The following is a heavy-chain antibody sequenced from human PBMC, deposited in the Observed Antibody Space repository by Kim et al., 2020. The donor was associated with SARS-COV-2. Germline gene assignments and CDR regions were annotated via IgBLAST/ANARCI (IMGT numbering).Heavy chain of an antibody. D-gene: IGHD2-15*01. Sequence: NPSLKRRVTISVDTSKNQFSLKMSSVTAADTAVYYCANLGYCSGGSCYYYWGQGTLVTVSS. CDR3: ANLGYCSGGSCYYY. J-gene: IGHJ4*02. V-gene: IGHV4-39*01.